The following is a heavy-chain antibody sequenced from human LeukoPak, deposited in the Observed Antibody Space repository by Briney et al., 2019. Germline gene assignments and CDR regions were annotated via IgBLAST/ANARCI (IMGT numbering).Heavy chain of an antibody. J-gene: IGHJ4*02. D-gene: IGHD3-10*01. CDR2: ISNNNYA. V-gene: IGHV3-11*03. CDR3: ARRRNYYGSADY. Sequence: GGSLRLSCAASGFSFSDYYMTWIRQAPRKGLEWVSAISNNNYANYADSVRGRFTISRDNAKKSLYLQVNSLRAEDTAVYYCARRRNYYGSADYWGQGTLVTVSS. CDR1: GFSFSDYY.